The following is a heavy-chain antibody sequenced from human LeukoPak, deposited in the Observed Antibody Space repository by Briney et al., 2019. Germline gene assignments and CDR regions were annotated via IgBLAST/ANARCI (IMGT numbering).Heavy chain of an antibody. V-gene: IGHV3-30*04. CDR3: AKGDKMLTWRRTYNRFDP. CDR1: GFTFSKFA. J-gene: IGHJ5*02. CDR2: VSYDGSYK. Sequence: PGRSLRLSCAAAGFTFSKFAMHWVRQAPGKGLEWVAVVSYDGSYKYYADSVKGRFTISRDNSKNTLYLQMNSLRAEDTAVYFCAKGDKMLTWRRTYNRFDPWGQGTLVTVSS. D-gene: IGHD3-16*01.